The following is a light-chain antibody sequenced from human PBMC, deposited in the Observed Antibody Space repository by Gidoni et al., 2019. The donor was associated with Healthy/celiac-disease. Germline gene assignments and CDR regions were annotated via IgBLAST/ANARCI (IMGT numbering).Light chain of an antibody. CDR3: QQSYSTPRVT. Sequence: DIHMTQPPSSLSASVGDRVTITCRASQSISSYLNWYQQKPGKAPKLLIYAASSLQSGVPSRFSGSGSGTDFTLTISSLQPEDFATYYCQQSYSTPRVTFGQGTRLEIK. CDR2: AAS. J-gene: IGKJ5*01. CDR1: QSISSY. V-gene: IGKV1-39*01.